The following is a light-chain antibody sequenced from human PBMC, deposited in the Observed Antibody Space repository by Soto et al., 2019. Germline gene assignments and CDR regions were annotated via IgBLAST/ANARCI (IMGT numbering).Light chain of an antibody. J-gene: IGKJ4*01. CDR3: QQRRNWPLT. CDR1: QSVSSY. CDR2: DAS. V-gene: IGKV3-11*01. Sequence: IVLTQSPATLSLSPGERATLSCRASQSVSSYLAWYQQKPGQAPRLLIYDASNRATGIPARFSGSGSGTDFTLTISSLEPEDFAVYYCQQRRNWPLTFGGGTKVDIK.